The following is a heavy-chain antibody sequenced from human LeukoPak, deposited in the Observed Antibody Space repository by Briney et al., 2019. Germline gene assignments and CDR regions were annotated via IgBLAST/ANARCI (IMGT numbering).Heavy chain of an antibody. CDR1: GFTFSSYV. D-gene: IGHD4-17*01. V-gene: IGHV3-23*01. CDR2: ISGSGGST. CDR3: AKDLFGVTSYDY. Sequence: PGGSLRLSCAASGFTFSSYVMSWVRQAPGKGLEWVSAISGSGGSTYYADSVKGRFTISRDNSKNTLYLQMNSLRAEDTAVYYCAKDLFGVTSYDYWGQGTLVTVSS. J-gene: IGHJ4*02.